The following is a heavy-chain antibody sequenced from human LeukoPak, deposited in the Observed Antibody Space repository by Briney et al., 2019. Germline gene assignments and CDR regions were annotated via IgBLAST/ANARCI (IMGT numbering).Heavy chain of an antibody. D-gene: IGHD2-21*01. CDR1: AFSFTTHY. CDR3: ARDPAYGALDI. CDR2: INSDGIEK. Sequence: PGGSLRLSCVASAFSFTTHYMSWVRQAPGKGLEWVAIINSDGIEKSYVDSVKGRFTISRDNSDNLLYLNMNNLRAEDTALYYCARDPAYGALDIWGQGTVVTVSS. J-gene: IGHJ3*02. V-gene: IGHV3-7*01.